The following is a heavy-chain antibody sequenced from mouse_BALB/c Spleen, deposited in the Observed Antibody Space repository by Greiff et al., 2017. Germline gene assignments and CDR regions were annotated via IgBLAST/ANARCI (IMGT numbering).Heavy chain of an antibody. CDR3: AKGADYEVSY. D-gene: IGHD2-4*01. Sequence: VQLQQPGAELVKPGASVKLSCKASGYTFTSYWMHWVKQRPGQGLEWIGEINPSNGRTNYNEKFKSKATLTVDKSSSTAYMQLSSLTSEDSAVYYCAKGADYEVSYWGQGTLVTVSA. J-gene: IGHJ3*01. CDR1: GYTFTSYW. V-gene: IGHV1S81*02. CDR2: INPSNGRT.